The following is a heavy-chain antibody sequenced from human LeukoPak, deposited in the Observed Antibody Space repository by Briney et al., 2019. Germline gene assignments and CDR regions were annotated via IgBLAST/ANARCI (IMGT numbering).Heavy chain of an antibody. D-gene: IGHD3-22*01. CDR2: IYHSGST. CDR3: ARSPYDSSGYFDY. Sequence: PSQTLSLTCAVSGGSISSGGYSWSWIRQPPGKGLEWIGYIYHSGSTYYNPSLKCRVTISVDRSKNQFSLKLSSVTAADTAVYYCARSPYDSSGYFDYWGQGTLVTVSS. CDR1: GGSISSGGYS. J-gene: IGHJ4*02. V-gene: IGHV4-30-2*01.